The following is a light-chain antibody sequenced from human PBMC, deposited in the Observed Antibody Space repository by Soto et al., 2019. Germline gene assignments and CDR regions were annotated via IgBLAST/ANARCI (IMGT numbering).Light chain of an antibody. CDR3: QQRFSWPLT. V-gene: IGKV3-11*01. J-gene: IGKJ4*01. CDR1: QSVSSS. Sequence: EIVLTQSPDTLSLSPGERATLSCRASQSVSSSLAWYQQKPGQAPRLLIYDASNRATGIPARFSGSGSGTDFTLTISRLEPEDFALYYCQQRFSWPLTFGGGSKVEIK. CDR2: DAS.